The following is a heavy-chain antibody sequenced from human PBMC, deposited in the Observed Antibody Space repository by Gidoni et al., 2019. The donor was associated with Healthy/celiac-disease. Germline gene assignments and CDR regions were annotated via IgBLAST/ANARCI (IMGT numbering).Heavy chain of an antibody. Sequence: EVQLLESGGGLVQPGGSLRLSCAASGFTFSSYAMSWVRQAPGKGLEWVSAISGSGGSTYYADSVKGRFTISRDNSKNTLYLQMNSLRAEDTAVYYCAKVALGSFVATTLNFDYWGQGTLVTVSS. V-gene: IGHV3-23*01. CDR1: GFTFSSYA. D-gene: IGHD5-12*01. CDR3: AKVALGSFVATTLNFDY. CDR2: ISGSGGST. J-gene: IGHJ4*02.